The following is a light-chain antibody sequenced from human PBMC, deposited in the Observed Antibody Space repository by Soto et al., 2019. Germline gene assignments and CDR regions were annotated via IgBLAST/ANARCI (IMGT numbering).Light chain of an antibody. J-gene: IGKJ3*01. Sequence: DIVMTQSPDSLAVSLGERATINCKSSQSVLYSSNNKNYLAWYQQKPGQPPKLLIYWASTRESGVPDRFSGSGSREAFPITVRTLEGDYAAVFYCQLYYVTFASTFG. V-gene: IGKV4-1*01. CDR2: WAS. CDR3: QLYYVTFAST. CDR1: QSVLYSSNNKNY.